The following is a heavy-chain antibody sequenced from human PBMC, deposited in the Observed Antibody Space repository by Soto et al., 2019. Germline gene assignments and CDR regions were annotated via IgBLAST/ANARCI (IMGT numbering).Heavy chain of an antibody. D-gene: IGHD2-15*01. J-gene: IGHJ2*01. CDR2: ISIEKGDT. CDR1: GYSFDTFG. V-gene: IGHV1-18*01. CDR3: ARCYCSVGSCFTCWQFDL. Sequence: QVQVVQSGAEVKKPGASVKVACKASGYSFDTFGMSWVRQAPGQGLEWMGWISIEKGDTNSAQKFQDRVPMTTATSMSPAYMELRRLTSDDTAVYYCARCYCSVGSCFTCWQFDLWCRGTLVTVSS.